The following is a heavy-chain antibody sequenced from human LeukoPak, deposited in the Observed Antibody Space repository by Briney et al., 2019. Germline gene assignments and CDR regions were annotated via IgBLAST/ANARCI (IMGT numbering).Heavy chain of an antibody. CDR3: ARDRVGSGWPRPWYFEF. CDR1: GYTFTGYY. D-gene: IGHD6-19*01. V-gene: IGHV1-2*02. Sequence: AASVKVSCKPSGYTFTGYYLHWVRQAPGQGLEWMGWINPNTGATIYAEKFQGRVTMTRDTSIDTAYTEMRSLRSDDTAVYYCARDRVGSGWPRPWYFEFWGQGTLITASS. J-gene: IGHJ4*02. CDR2: INPNTGAT.